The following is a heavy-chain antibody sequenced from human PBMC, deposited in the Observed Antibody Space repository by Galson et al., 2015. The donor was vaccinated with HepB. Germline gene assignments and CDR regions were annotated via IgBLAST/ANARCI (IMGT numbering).Heavy chain of an antibody. V-gene: IGHV1-18*04. Sequence: SVKVSCKASGYTFTSYGISWVRQAPGQGLEWMGWISAYNGNTNYAQKLQGRVTMTTDTSTSTAYMELRSLRSDDTAVYYCARGAVAGSYYYYGMDVWGQGTTVTVSS. CDR1: GYTFTSYG. J-gene: IGHJ6*02. CDR2: ISAYNGNT. D-gene: IGHD6-19*01. CDR3: ARGAVAGSYYYYGMDV.